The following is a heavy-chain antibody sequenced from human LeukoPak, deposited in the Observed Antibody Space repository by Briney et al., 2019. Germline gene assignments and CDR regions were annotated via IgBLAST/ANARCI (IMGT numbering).Heavy chain of an antibody. CDR3: ARDISYNSLDY. D-gene: IGHD1-14*01. Sequence: GGSLRLSCAASGFTSSSHGFYWVRQAPGKGLEWVAVIWYDGSKKYYADSVKGRSTISRDNSKNTLYLEMNSLRAEDTALYYCARDISYNSLDYWGQGTLVTVSS. V-gene: IGHV3-33*01. CDR2: IWYDGSKK. CDR1: GFTSSSHG. J-gene: IGHJ4*02.